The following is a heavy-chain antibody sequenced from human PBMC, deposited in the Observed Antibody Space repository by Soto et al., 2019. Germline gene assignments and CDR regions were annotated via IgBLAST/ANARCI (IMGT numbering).Heavy chain of an antibody. D-gene: IGHD3-10*01. V-gene: IGHV4-34*01. Sequence: SETVCLTCAVYGGSFSGYYCIWIRQPPGKGLEWIGEINHSGSTNYNPSLKSRVTISLDTSKNQFSLNLNSVTAADTAVYYCARVSAPLITLLREIDYFDYWSQGTLVTVSS. CDR2: INHSGST. CDR1: GGSFSGYY. CDR3: ARVSAPLITLLREIDYFDY. J-gene: IGHJ4*02.